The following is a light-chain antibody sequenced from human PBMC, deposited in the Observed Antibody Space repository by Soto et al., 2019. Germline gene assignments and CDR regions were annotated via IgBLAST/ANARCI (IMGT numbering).Light chain of an antibody. CDR3: PHYGSLVLT. J-gene: IGKJ4*01. CDR1: QSVSSSY. V-gene: IGKV3-20*01. Sequence: EIVLTQSPGTLSLSPGERATLSCRASQSVSSSYLAWYQQKPGQAPRLLIYGASSRATGIPDRFSGSGSGTAFTLTISRLEPEDFAVYYCPHYGSLVLTFGGGTKVEIK. CDR2: GAS.